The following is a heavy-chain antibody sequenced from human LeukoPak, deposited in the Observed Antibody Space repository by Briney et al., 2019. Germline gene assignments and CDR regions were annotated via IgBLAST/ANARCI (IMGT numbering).Heavy chain of an antibody. CDR2: LKSKTDGGTT. J-gene: IGHJ4*02. Sequence: PGGSLRLSCAASGFTFSSFWMNWVRQAPGKGLEWVGRLKSKTDGGTTDYAAPVKGRFTISRDESQNTVYLQMNSLRAEDTAVYFCAKSRSGSANWALQIFDNWGQGTLVTVSS. CDR1: GFTFSSFW. CDR3: AKSRSGSANWALQIFDN. V-gene: IGHV3-15*01. D-gene: IGHD1-1*01.